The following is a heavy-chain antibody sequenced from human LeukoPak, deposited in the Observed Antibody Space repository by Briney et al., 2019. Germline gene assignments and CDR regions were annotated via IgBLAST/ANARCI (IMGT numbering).Heavy chain of an antibody. Sequence: GGSLRLSCAASGFTFSSYAMSWVRQAPGKGLEWVSAISGSGGSTYYADSVKGRFTISRDNSKNTLYLQMNSLRAEDTAIYYCAKHSHDGSAPYYEVQLDYWGQGTLVTVSS. CDR1: GFTFSSYA. J-gene: IGHJ4*02. D-gene: IGHD3-22*01. V-gene: IGHV3-23*01. CDR3: AKHSHDGSAPYYEVQLDY. CDR2: ISGSGGST.